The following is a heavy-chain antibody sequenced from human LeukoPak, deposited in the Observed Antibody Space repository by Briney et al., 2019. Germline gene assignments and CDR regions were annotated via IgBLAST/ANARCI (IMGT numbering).Heavy chain of an antibody. J-gene: IGHJ5*02. CDR2: ISGSGGST. CDR3: AKDFSSGYYYVGNWFDP. Sequence: GGSLRLSCAASGFTFSSYSMNWVRQAPGKGLEWVSAISGSGGSTYYADSVKGRFTISRDNSKNTLYLQMNSLRAEDTAVYYCAKDFSSGYYYVGNWFDPWGQGTLVTVSS. V-gene: IGHV3-23*01. D-gene: IGHD3-22*01. CDR1: GFTFSSYS.